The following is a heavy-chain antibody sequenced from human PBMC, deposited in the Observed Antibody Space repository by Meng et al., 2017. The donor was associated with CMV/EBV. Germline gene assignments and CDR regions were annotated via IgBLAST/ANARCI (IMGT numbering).Heavy chain of an antibody. V-gene: IGHV4-39*01. D-gene: IGHD3-3*01. CDR1: GGSISSSSYY. CDR3: ARSYEFWSGYYFDY. J-gene: IGHJ4*02. Sequence: SETLSLTCTVSGGSISSSSYYWGWIRQPPRKGLEWIGSINYSGMTYYNPSLKSRVTISVDTSKNQVSLKLSSVTAADTAVYYCARSYEFWSGYYFDYWGQGTLVTVSS. CDR2: INYSGMT.